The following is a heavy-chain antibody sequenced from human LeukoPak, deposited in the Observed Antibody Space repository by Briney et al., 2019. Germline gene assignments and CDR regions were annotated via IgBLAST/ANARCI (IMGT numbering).Heavy chain of an antibody. J-gene: IGHJ4*02. CDR3: ARGCDSSGYPY. D-gene: IGHD3-22*01. CDR2: ISSSSSYI. Sequence: GGSLRLSCAASGFTFGSYSMNWVRQAPGKGLEWVSSISSSSSYIYYADSVKGRFTISRDNAKNSLYLQMNSLRAEDTAVYYCARGCDSSGYPYWGQGTLVTVSS. V-gene: IGHV3-21*01. CDR1: GFTFGSYS.